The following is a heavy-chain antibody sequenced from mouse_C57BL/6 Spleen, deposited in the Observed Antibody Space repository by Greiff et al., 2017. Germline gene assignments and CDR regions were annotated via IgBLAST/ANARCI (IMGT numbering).Heavy chain of an antibody. Sequence: QVQLQQPGAELVRPGSSVKLSCKASGYTFTSYWMRWVKQRPIQGLEWIGNIDPSDSETHYNQKFKDKATLTVDKSSSPAYMQLSSLTSEDSAVYYCATYRDWYFDVWGTGTTVTVSS. CDR3: ATYRDWYFDV. V-gene: IGHV1-52*01. CDR2: IDPSDSET. J-gene: IGHJ1*03. CDR1: GYTFTSYW. D-gene: IGHD5-1-1*01.